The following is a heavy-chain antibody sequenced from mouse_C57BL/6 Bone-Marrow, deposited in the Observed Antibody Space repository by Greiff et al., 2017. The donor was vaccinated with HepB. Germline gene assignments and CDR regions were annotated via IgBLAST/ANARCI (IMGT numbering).Heavy chain of an antibody. CDR1: GFNIKDDY. D-gene: IGHD1-1*01. J-gene: IGHJ2*01. Sequence: EVQLQQSGAELVRPGASVKLSCTASGFNIKDDYMHWVKQRPEQGLEWIGWIDPENGDTEYASKFQGKATITADTSSNTAYLQLSSLTSEDTAVYYCTTHDSNYIDYWGQGTTLTVSS. V-gene: IGHV14-4*01. CDR3: TTHDSNYIDY. CDR2: IDPENGDT.